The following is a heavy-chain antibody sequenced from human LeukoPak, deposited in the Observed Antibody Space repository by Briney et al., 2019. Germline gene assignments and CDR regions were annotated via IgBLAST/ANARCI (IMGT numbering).Heavy chain of an antibody. Sequence: KSGGSLRLSCAASGFTFSDYYMSWIRQAPGKGLEWLSYISRSGSSIHYADSVKGRFTISRDNAKNSLYLQMNSLRAEDTAVYYCARDSSCSSTSCYKPTPPFDPWGQGALVTVSS. J-gene: IGHJ5*02. V-gene: IGHV3-11*01. CDR3: ARDSSCSSTSCYKPTPPFDP. CDR1: GFTFSDYY. D-gene: IGHD2-2*02. CDR2: ISRSGSSI.